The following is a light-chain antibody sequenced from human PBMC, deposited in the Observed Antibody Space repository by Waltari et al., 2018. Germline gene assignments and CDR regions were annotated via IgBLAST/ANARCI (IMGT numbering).Light chain of an antibody. CDR1: SRDVGPYNL. CDR3: CSYAGSGSWV. CDR2: EAS. V-gene: IGLV2-23*01. J-gene: IGLJ3*02. Sequence: QSALTQPASVSGSPGQSISISCIGTSRDVGPYNLVSWYQHHPGKAPKLIVFEASKRPSGVSNRFSGSKDANTASLIISGLQADDEADYYCCSYAGSGSWVFGGGTKVTVI.